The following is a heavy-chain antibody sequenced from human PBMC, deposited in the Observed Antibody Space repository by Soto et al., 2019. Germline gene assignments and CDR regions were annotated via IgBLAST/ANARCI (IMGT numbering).Heavy chain of an antibody. V-gene: IGHV4-39*01. Sequence: PSKTLSLTCTVSGGSITSSSYYWGWIRQPPGKGLEWIGSIYYSGSTYYNPSLKSRVTISVDTSKNQFSLKLSSVTAADTAVYYCATQEVGGSYVYTFDPWGQGTLVTVSS. CDR2: IYYSGST. CDR1: GGSITSSSYY. CDR3: ATQEVGGSYVYTFDP. D-gene: IGHD1-26*01. J-gene: IGHJ5*02.